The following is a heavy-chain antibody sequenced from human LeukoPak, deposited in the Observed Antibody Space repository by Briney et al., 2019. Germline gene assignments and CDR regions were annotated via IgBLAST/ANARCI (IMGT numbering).Heavy chain of an antibody. CDR3: ARGSGTYSRKDY. D-gene: IGHD1-26*01. J-gene: IGHJ4*02. CDR1: GGSISSSSYH. V-gene: IGHV4-39*07. CDR2: IYYSGST. Sequence: SETLSLTCTVSGGSISSSSYHWGWIRQPPGKGLEWIGSIYYSGSTYYNPSLKSRVTISVDTSKNQFSLKLSSVTAADTAVYYCARGSGTYSRKDYWGQGTLVTVSS.